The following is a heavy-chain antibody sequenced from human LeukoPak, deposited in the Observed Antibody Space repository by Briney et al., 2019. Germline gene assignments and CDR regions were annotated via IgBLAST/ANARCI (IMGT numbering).Heavy chain of an antibody. CDR3: ARIVVVPAASRGAAPSGY. D-gene: IGHD2-2*01. Sequence: ASVKVSCKASGYTFTGYYMHWVRQAPGQGLEWMGWINPNSGGTNYAQKFQGRVTMTRDTSISTAYMELSRLRSDDTAVYYCARIVVVPAASRGAAPSGYWGQGTLVTVSS. CDR1: GYTFTGYY. CDR2: INPNSGGT. J-gene: IGHJ4*02. V-gene: IGHV1-2*02.